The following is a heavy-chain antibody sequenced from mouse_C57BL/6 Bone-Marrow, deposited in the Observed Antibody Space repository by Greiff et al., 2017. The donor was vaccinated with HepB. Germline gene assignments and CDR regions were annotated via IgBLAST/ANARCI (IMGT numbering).Heavy chain of an antibody. Sequence: QVQLQQPGAELVKPGASVKMSCKASGYTFTSYWITWVKQRPGQGLEWIGDIYPGSGSTNYNEKFKSKATLTVETSSSTAYMQLSSLTSEDSAVYYCARWVRGYWGHGTTLTVSS. J-gene: IGHJ2*01. V-gene: IGHV1-55*01. CDR2: IYPGSGST. CDR3: ARWVRGY. CDR1: GYTFTSYW. D-gene: IGHD2-13*01.